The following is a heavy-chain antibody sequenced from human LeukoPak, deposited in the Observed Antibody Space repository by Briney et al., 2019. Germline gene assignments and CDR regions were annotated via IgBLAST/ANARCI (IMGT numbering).Heavy chain of an antibody. D-gene: IGHD3-22*01. CDR2: INHGGST. CDR3: ARGPAYYDSSGILYYFDY. Sequence: PSQTLSLTCTVSGGSISSGSYYWSWIRQPPGKGLEWIGEINHGGSTNYNPSLESRVTISVDTSKNQFSLKLSSVTAADTAVYYCARGPAYYDSSGILYYFDYWGQGTLVTVSS. V-gene: IGHV4-39*07. J-gene: IGHJ4*02. CDR1: GGSISSGSYY.